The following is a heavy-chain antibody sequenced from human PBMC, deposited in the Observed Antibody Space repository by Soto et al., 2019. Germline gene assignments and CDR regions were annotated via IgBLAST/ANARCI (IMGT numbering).Heavy chain of an antibody. D-gene: IGHD2-2*01. Sequence: GSLRLSCAAPGFTFSSYAMSWVRQAPGKGLEWVSAINSRGGSTYYADSVKGRSTISRDSSKNTLYLQMNSLRAEDTAVYYCAKDRSSTSCYAFDYWGQGTLVTVSS. J-gene: IGHJ4*02. CDR3: AKDRSSTSCYAFDY. CDR1: GFTFSSYA. CDR2: INSRGGST. V-gene: IGHV3-23*01.